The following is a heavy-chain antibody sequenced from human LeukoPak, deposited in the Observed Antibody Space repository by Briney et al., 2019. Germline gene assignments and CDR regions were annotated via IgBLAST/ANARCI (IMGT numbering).Heavy chain of an antibody. Sequence: SETLSLTCTVSGDSISSHYWGWVRQAPGKGLEWVGFIFYNGNTNYSPSLKSRVTISVDTSKNQFSLRLTSVTTADTAVYFCARTGDYSRSTGGWFDPWGQGTLVTVSS. V-gene: IGHV4-59*11. D-gene: IGHD4-11*01. CDR1: GDSISSHY. CDR2: IFYNGNT. J-gene: IGHJ5*02. CDR3: ARTGDYSRSTGGWFDP.